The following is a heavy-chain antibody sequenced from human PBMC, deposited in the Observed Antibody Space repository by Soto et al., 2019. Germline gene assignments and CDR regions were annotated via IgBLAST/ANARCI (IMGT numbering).Heavy chain of an antibody. V-gene: IGHV1-69*13. D-gene: IGHD5-18*01. J-gene: IGHJ6*02. CDR2: IIPIFGTA. CDR1: GGTFSSYA. Sequence: SVKVSCKASGGTFSSYAISWVRQAPGQGLEWMGGIIPIFGTANYAQKFQGRVTITADESTSTAYMELSSLRSEDTAVYYCARHTDNYYYGMDVWGQGTTVTVSS. CDR3: ARHTDNYYYGMDV.